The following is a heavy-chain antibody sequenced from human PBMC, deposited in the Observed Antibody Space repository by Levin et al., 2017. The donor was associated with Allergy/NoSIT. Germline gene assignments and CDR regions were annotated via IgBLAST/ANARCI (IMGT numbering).Heavy chain of an antibody. Sequence: ASVKVSCKASGYSFSDYYIHWVRQAPGQGLEWMGRINPNSGGTNYAQTFQGRVTMTRDTSTCSAYMELSWLTSDDTAVYYCARDKSYRDTGGSYDSWGQGTLVTVSS. CDR3: ARDKSYRDTGGSYDS. CDR1: GYSFSDYY. J-gene: IGHJ5*01. CDR2: INPNSGGT. V-gene: IGHV1-2*02. D-gene: IGHD2-8*02.